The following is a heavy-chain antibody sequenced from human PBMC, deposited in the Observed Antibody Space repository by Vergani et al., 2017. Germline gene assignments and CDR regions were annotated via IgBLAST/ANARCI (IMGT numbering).Heavy chain of an antibody. D-gene: IGHD2-15*01. J-gene: IGHJ2*01. CDR2: IYTGGST. Sequence: QVQLQESGPGLVKPSQTLSLTCTVSGGSISSGSYYWSWIRQPAGKGLEWVGRIYTGGSTNYNPSLKSRVTISVDPSKNQFSLRLSSVTAADTAVYYCARVLVLAATGWYFDLWGRGTLVSVSS. CDR3: ARVLVLAATGWYFDL. V-gene: IGHV4-61*02. CDR1: GGSISSGSYY.